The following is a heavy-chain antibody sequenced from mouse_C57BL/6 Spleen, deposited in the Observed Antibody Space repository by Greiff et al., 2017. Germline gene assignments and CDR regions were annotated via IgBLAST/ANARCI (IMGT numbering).Heavy chain of an antibody. J-gene: IGHJ3*01. CDR1: GYTFTDYN. CDR3: AREKGYGAWFAY. Sequence: EVQRVESGPELVKPGASVKMSCKASGYTFTDYNMHWVKQSHGKSLEWIGYINPNNGGTSYNQKFKGKATLTVNKSSSTAYMELRSLTSEDSAVYYCAREKGYGAWFAYWGQGTLVTVSA. CDR2: INPNNGGT. V-gene: IGHV1-22*01. D-gene: IGHD2-2*01.